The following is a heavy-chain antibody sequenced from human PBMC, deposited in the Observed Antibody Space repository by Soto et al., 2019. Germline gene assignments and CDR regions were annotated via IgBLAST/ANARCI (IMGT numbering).Heavy chain of an antibody. J-gene: IGHJ4*02. CDR1: GFTLGKYT. Sequence: GGSLRLSCAASGFTLGKYTMGWVRQAPGKGLEWVAESYSTGGTEYADSAKGRFTISRDNSKNTLFLQMNSLGVEDTALYYCARDREPDGIWTFDSWGQGTLVTVSS. V-gene: IGHV3-23*01. CDR3: ARDREPDGIWTFDS. CDR2: SYSTGGT. D-gene: IGHD2-15*01.